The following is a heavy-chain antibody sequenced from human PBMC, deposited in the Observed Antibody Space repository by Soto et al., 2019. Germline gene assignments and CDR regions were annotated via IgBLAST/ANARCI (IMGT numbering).Heavy chain of an antibody. CDR1: GGSINSGGYY. V-gene: IGHV4-31*03. CDR3: ASEFLGELAYYIDF. CDR2: IFYSRTT. J-gene: IGHJ4*02. D-gene: IGHD3-16*01. Sequence: SETLSLTCTVSGGSINSGGYYWTWIRQHPGKGLEWIGYIFYSRTTSYNPSLKSRVTISGDTSKNQFSLTLRAVTAADSAVYYCASEFLGELAYYIDFSDPGTLRT.